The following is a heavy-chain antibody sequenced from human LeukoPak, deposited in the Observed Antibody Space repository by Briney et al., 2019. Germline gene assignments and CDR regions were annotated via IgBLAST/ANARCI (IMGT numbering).Heavy chain of an antibody. CDR2: IRYDGSHK. Sequence: PGGALRHSRTASVFTLIGHVMHWVRQAPGKGLEGVAFIRYDGSHKYYADSVKGRFTVSRDNSKNTLYLQMNRLRAEDTAVYYCAKDISCTGGGVCPKVYDYWGQGTLVTVSS. CDR1: VFTLIGHV. D-gene: IGHD2-8*02. V-gene: IGHV3-30*02. J-gene: IGHJ4*02. CDR3: AKDISCTGGGVCPKVYDY.